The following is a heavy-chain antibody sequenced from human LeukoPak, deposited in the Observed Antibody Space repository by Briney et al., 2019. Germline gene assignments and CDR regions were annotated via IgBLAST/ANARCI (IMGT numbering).Heavy chain of an antibody. V-gene: IGHV6-1*01. Sequence: SQTLSLTCAISGYSVSSNSAAWNWIRQSPSRGLEWLGRTYYRSKWYNDYAVSVKGRIAINPDTSKNQFSLQLNSVTPEDTAVYYCARAKGRSPLFDYWGQGTLVTVSS. CDR2: TYYRSKWYN. J-gene: IGHJ4*02. CDR1: GYSVSSNSAA. D-gene: IGHD6-13*01. CDR3: ARAKGRSPLFDY.